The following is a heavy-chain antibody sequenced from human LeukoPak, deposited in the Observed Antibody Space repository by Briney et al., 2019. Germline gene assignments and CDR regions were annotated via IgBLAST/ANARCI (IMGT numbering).Heavy chain of an antibody. V-gene: IGHV1-69*04. CDR3: ARSPTVGGVYYFDY. D-gene: IGHD4-23*01. CDR2: IIPILGIA. J-gene: IGHJ4*02. CDR1: GGTFSSYA. Sequence: SVKVSCKAPGGTFSSYAISWVRQAPGQGLEWMGRIIPILGIANYAQKFQGRVTITADKSTSTAYMELSSLRSEDTAVYYCARSPTVGGVYYFDYWGQGTLVTVSS.